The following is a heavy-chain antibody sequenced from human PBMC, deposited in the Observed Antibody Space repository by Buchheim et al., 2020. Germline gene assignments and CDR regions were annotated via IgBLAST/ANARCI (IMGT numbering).Heavy chain of an antibody. J-gene: IGHJ4*02. CDR1: GGSFSGYY. Sequence: QVQLQQWGAGLLKPSETLSLTCAVYGGSFSGYYWSWIRQPPGKGLEWIGEINHSGSTNYNPSLKSRVTISVDTSKNPFSLKLSSVTAADTAVYYCARVERCSGGSCSTSQIDYWGQGTL. V-gene: IGHV4-34*01. D-gene: IGHD2-15*01. CDR2: INHSGST. CDR3: ARVERCSGGSCSTSQIDY.